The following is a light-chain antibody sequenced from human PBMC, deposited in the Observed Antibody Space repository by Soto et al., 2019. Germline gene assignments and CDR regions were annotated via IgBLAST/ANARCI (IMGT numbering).Light chain of an antibody. Sequence: QSALTQPASVSGSPGQSITISCTGTSSDVGGYNYVSWYQQHPGKAPRLMIYDVSNRHSGVSNRFSGSKAGNTASLTISGLQDDDEADYYCSSYTSSNTLVVFGGGTKLTVL. CDR1: SSDVGGYNY. CDR3: SSYTSSNTLVV. V-gene: IGLV2-14*01. CDR2: DVS. J-gene: IGLJ2*01.